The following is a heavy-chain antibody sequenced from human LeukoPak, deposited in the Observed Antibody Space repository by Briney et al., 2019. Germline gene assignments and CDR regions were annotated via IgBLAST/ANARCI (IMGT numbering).Heavy chain of an antibody. Sequence: PGGSLRLFCAASGFTFSDAWMSWVRQAPGKGLEWVDRIKSKTYGGTTDYAAAVKGNFSISRDDSKTTLYLQMNNLKTEDTAVYYCISYSAYGSGWNWGQGTLVTVSS. CDR2: IKSKTYGGTT. V-gene: IGHV3-15*01. CDR3: ISYSAYGSGWN. D-gene: IGHD6-19*01. J-gene: IGHJ4*02. CDR1: GFTFSDAW.